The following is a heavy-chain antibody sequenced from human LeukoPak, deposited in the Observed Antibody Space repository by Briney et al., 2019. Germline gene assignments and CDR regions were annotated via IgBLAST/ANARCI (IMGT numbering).Heavy chain of an antibody. CDR1: GYTFTSYA. CDR2: INTNTGNP. J-gene: IGHJ3*02. D-gene: IGHD3-10*01. Sequence: ASVKVSCKASGYTFTSYAMNWVRQAPGQGLEWMGWINTNTGNPTYAQGFTGRFVFSLDTSVSATYLQISSLTAEDTAVYYCARRGEGHAFDIWGQGTMVTVSS. CDR3: ARRGEGHAFDI. V-gene: IGHV7-4-1*02.